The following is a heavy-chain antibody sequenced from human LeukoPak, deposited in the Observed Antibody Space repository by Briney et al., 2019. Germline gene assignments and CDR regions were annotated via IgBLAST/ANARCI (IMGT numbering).Heavy chain of an antibody. CDR1: GFTFSSYA. Sequence: GGSLRLSCAASGFTFSSYAMHWVRQAPGKGLEWVAVVSYDGSNKYYADSVKGRFTISRDNSKNTLYLQMNSLRAEDTAVYYCARDGILEGAFDIWGQGTMVTVSS. CDR3: ARDGILEGAFDI. D-gene: IGHD1-14*01. J-gene: IGHJ3*02. CDR2: VSYDGSNK. V-gene: IGHV3-30-3*01.